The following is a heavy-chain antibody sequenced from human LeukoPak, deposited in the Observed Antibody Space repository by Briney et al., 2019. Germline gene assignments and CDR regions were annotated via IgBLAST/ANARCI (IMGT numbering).Heavy chain of an antibody. V-gene: IGHV1-69*06. CDR1: GGTFSSYA. CDR3: AKDGDSSSWYYFDY. D-gene: IGHD6-13*01. J-gene: IGHJ4*02. Sequence: SVKVSCKASGGTFSSYAISWVRQAPGQGLEWMGGIIPIFGTANYAQKFQGRVTITADKSTSTAYMELSSPRSEDTAVYYCAKDGDSSSWYYFDYWGQGTLVTVSS. CDR2: IIPIFGTA.